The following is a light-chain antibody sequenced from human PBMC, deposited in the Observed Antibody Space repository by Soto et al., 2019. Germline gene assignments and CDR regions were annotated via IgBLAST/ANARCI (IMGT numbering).Light chain of an antibody. J-gene: IGLJ1*01. CDR1: SSDVGGYDY. V-gene: IGLV2-14*01. CDR2: EVN. CDR3: FSHRGGDSHV. Sequence: QSALTQPASVSGSPGQSITIACTVTSSDVGGYDYVSWYQLHAGKAPKLMVFEVNNRPSGVSYRFSGSKSGNTASLIISGLQAEDEAYYYCFSHRGGDSHVFGTGTKVTDL.